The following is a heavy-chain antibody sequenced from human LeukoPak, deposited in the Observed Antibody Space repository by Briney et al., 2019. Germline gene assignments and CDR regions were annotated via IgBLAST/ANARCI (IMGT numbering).Heavy chain of an antibody. V-gene: IGHV3-48*04. CDR2: ISSSSSTI. J-gene: IGHJ5*02. CDR3: ARSIAITFGRVIVDHPNWFDP. Sequence: GGSLRLSCAASGFTFSSYSMNWVRQAPGKGLEWVSYISSSSSTIYYADSVKGRFTISRDNAKNSLYLQMNSLRAEDTAVYYCARSIAITFGRVIVDHPNWFDPWGQGTLVTVSS. CDR1: GFTFSSYS. D-gene: IGHD3-16*02.